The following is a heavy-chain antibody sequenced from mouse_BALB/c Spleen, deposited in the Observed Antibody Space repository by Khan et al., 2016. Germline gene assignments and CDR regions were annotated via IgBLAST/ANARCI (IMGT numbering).Heavy chain of an antibody. V-gene: IGHV1-9*01. Sequence: QVQLQQSGAELMKPGASVKISCKATGYTFRSYWIEWVKQRPGHGLEWIGEILPGGGTTNYNEKFQGKAIFTADSSSNTAYMQFSSLTSEDSAVYDSAGRCDDGSSPAWFAYWGQGTLVTVSA. CDR1: GYTFRSYW. J-gene: IGHJ3*01. CDR2: ILPGGGTT. D-gene: IGHD1-1*01. CDR3: AGRCDDGSSPAWFAY.